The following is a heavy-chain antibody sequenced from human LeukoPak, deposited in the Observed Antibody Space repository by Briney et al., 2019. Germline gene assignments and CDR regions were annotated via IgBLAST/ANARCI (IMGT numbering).Heavy chain of an antibody. J-gene: IGHJ4*02. CDR2: MSHDGSTK. V-gene: IGHV3-30-3*01. Sequence: GGSLRLSCAASGFTFSSCTMHWVRQAPGNGLEWVAVMSHDGSTKYYADSVKGRFTISRDDSETTLYLQMNSLRAEDTAVYYCAKARDVGSGSRALDYWGQGSLVTISS. D-gene: IGHD3-10*01. CDR3: AKARDVGSGSRALDY. CDR1: GFTFSSCT.